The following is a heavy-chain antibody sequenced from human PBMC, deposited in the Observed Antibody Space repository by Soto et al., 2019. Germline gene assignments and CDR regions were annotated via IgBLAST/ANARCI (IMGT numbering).Heavy chain of an antibody. Sequence: EVQLLESGGGLVQPGGSLRLSCAASGFTFSSYAMSWVRQAPGKGLEWVSAISGSGGSTYYADSVKGRFTISRDNSKNTLYLQMNSLRAEDTAVYYCAKALYSSSSTLTPVYYYYGMDVWGQGTTVTVSS. CDR3: AKALYSSSSTLTPVYYYYGMDV. V-gene: IGHV3-23*01. J-gene: IGHJ6*02. CDR1: GFTFSSYA. D-gene: IGHD6-6*01. CDR2: ISGSGGST.